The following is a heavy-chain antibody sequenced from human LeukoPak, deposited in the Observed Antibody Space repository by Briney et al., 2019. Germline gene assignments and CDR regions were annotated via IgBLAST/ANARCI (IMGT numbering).Heavy chain of an antibody. Sequence: GGSLSLSCAASGIIFSDYYMSWIRQAPGKGLEWISYVSDSGSTKYYADSVKGRFTISRDNDKNSLLLQMDSLRVEDTAMYYCATEMGRTWNAPIDYWGQGILVTVSS. CDR3: ATEMGRTWNAPIDY. CDR2: VSDSGSTK. D-gene: IGHD1-1*01. J-gene: IGHJ4*02. CDR1: GIIFSDYY. V-gene: IGHV3-11*01.